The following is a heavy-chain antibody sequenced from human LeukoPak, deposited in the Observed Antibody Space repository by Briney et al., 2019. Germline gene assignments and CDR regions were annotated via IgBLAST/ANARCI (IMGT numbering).Heavy chain of an antibody. CDR3: ARDSRYSGLPGVTPNDAFDI. J-gene: IGHJ3*02. Sequence: SETLSLTCAVYGGSFSGYYWGWIRQPPGKGLEWIGSIYYSGSTYYNPSLKSRVTISVDTSKNQFSLKLSSVTAADTAVYYCARDSRYSGLPGVTPNDAFDIWGQGTMVTVSS. V-gene: IGHV4-34*01. D-gene: IGHD5-12*01. CDR1: GGSFSGYY. CDR2: IYYSGST.